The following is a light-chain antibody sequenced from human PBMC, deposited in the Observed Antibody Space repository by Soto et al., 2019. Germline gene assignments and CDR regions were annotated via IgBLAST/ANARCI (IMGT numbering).Light chain of an antibody. J-gene: IGLJ2*01. CDR2: SND. CDR3: AAWDDSLSGHVV. CDR1: SSNIGSNY. Sequence: QSVLTQPPSASGTPGQRVTISCSGSSSNIGSNYVYWYQQLPGTAPKLLIYSNDQWPSGVPDRFSGSKSGTSVSLAISGLRSEDEADYYCAAWDDSLSGHVVFGGGTKLTVL. V-gene: IGLV1-47*02.